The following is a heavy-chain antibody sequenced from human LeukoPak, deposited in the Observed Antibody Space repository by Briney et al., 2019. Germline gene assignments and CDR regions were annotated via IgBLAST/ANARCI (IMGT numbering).Heavy chain of an antibody. Sequence: SETLSLTCTVSGGSISSYYWSWIRQPPGKGLEWIGYIYYSGSTNYNPSLKSRVTISVDTSKNQFSLKLSSVTAADTAVYYCARQGMARGPSIIWGQGTMVTVSS. V-gene: IGHV4-59*08. CDR2: IYYSGST. D-gene: IGHD5-24*01. CDR1: GGSISSYY. CDR3: ARQGMARGPSII. J-gene: IGHJ3*02.